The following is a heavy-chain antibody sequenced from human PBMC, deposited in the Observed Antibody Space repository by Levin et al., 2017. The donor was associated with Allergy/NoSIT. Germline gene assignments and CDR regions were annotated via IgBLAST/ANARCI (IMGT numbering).Heavy chain of an antibody. Sequence: GGSLRLSCKASGGSFSSHALSWVRQAPGQGLEWMGTITPIYGTDKYAQKFQGRVTITADESSTTAYMELTSLRSEDTAVYHCARNKGSVASAANAFDIWGQGTMVTVSS. J-gene: IGHJ3*02. CDR2: ITPIYGTD. D-gene: IGHD2-2*01. V-gene: IGHV1-69*15. CDR1: GGSFSSHA. CDR3: ARNKGSVASAANAFDI.